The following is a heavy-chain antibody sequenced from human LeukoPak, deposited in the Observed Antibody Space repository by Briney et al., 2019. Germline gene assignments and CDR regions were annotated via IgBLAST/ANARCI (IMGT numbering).Heavy chain of an antibody. Sequence: GGSLRLSCAASGFTFSDYYMSWIRQAPGKGLEWVSYISSSGSTIYYADSVKGRFTISRDNAKKSLYLQMNSLRAEDTAVYYCARGNRGYDFWSGYIPEYYFDYWGQGTLVTVSS. CDR2: ISSSGSTI. V-gene: IGHV3-11*01. J-gene: IGHJ4*02. CDR3: ARGNRGYDFWSGYIPEYYFDY. CDR1: GFTFSDYY. D-gene: IGHD3-3*01.